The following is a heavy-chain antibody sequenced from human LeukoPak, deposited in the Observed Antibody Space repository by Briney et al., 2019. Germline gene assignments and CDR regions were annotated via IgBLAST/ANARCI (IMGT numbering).Heavy chain of an antibody. D-gene: IGHD3-22*01. V-gene: IGHV4-34*01. J-gene: IGHJ4*02. CDR3: ARAGYYDSSGLDY. CDR1: GGSFSGYY. CDR2: INHSGST. Sequence: SETLSLTCAVYGGSFSGYYWSWIRQPPGKGLEWIGEINHSGSTNYNPSLKSRVTISVDTSKNQFSLKLSSVTAADTAVYYRARAGYYDSSGLDYWGQGTLVTVSS.